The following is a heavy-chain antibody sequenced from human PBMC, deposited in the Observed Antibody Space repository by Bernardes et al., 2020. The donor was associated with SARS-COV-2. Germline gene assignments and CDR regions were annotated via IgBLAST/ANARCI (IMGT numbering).Heavy chain of an antibody. Sequence: KVSCKVSGSTLSFFSIHWVRQTPGKGPEWIGGYNPADGETMFAQKLQGRATMSEDTSTDTAYMELTSLKSEDTATYFCAILVRGGAFDAWGQGTKVTVSS. J-gene: IGHJ3*01. V-gene: IGHV1-24*01. CDR2: YNPADGET. D-gene: IGHD3-3*01. CDR1: GSTLSFFS. CDR3: AILVRGGAFDA.